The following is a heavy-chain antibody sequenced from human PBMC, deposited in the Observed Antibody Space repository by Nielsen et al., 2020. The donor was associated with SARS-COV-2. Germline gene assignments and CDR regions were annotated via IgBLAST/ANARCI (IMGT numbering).Heavy chain of an antibody. CDR3: AREERFGAFDI. V-gene: IGHV4-4*02. Sequence: WIRQPPGKGLEWIGEIYHSGSTNYNPSLKSRVTISVDTSKNQFSLKLSSVTAADTAVYYCAREERFGAFDIWGQGTMVTVSS. D-gene: IGHD1-1*01. CDR2: IYHSGST. J-gene: IGHJ3*02.